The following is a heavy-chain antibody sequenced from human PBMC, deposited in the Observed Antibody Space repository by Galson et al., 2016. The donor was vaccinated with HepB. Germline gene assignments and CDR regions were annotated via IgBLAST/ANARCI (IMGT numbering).Heavy chain of an antibody. CDR2: IESKTDGGTT. CDR3: ATGLLTAVTTYQMLSSNVMDV. D-gene: IGHD4-17*01. V-gene: IGHV3-15*07. CDR1: GFTFNDAW. J-gene: IGHJ6*02. Sequence: SLRLSCAASGFTFNDAWMHWVRQAPGKGLEWVGRIESKTDGGTTDYATPVKGRFTISRDDSKSTVYLQMSGLNTEDTAVYFCATGLLTAVTTYQMLSSNVMDVWGQGTTVTVSS.